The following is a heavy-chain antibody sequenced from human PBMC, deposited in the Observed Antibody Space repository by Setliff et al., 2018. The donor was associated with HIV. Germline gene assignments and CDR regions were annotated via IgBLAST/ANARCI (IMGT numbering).Heavy chain of an antibody. D-gene: IGHD6-13*01. V-gene: IGHV1-46*01. CDR3: ASSNWQLVADH. CDR1: GYTFTDYY. J-gene: IGHJ5*02. CDR2: INPNGGST. Sequence: GASVKVSCKASGYTFTDYYLHWVRQAPRQGPEWMGLINPNGGSTIYAQKFEDRLTVTSDTATTTLYMELRSLRFDDTAMYYCASSNWQLVADHWGQGTPVTVSS.